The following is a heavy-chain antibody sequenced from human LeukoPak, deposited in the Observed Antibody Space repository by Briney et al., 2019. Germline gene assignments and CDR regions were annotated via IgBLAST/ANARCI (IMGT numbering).Heavy chain of an antibody. CDR3: ARHEPAWRGAFDI. J-gene: IGHJ3*02. D-gene: IGHD1-14*01. CDR1: GGSISSLY. Sequence: SETLSLTCRVSGGSISSLYWSWLRQPPGKGLEDIGYINYRGCTGYNPCLKSGGTISVDKCKNKVSLKLNSVTAADTAVYFCARHEPAWRGAFDIWGQGTMVTVSS. CDR2: INYRGCT. V-gene: IGHV4-59*08.